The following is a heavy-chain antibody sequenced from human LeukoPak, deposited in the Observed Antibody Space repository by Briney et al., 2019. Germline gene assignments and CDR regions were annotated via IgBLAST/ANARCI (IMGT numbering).Heavy chain of an antibody. CDR1: GYTFSDSY. CDR2: INPTSGVT. Sequence: ASVKVSCKASGYTFSDSYMHWVRQAPGQGLEWMGWINPTSGVTKYAEKFQGRVTMTRDTSIRTAYMEMSRLRSDDTALYYCARDLYSGTYGRWGQGTLVTVSS. V-gene: IGHV1-2*02. D-gene: IGHD1-26*01. J-gene: IGHJ4*02. CDR3: ARDLYSGTYGR.